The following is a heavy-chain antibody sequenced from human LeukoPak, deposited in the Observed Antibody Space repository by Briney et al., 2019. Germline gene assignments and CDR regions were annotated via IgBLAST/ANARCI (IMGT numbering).Heavy chain of an antibody. Sequence: GGSLRLSCAASGFTFNRYNMNWVRRAPGKGLEWVSSISTSSSYIYYADSVRGRFTISRDNAKNSLYLQMNSLRAEDTAVYSCARGADGVSSNSRGWSDPWGQGTLVTVSS. CDR1: GFTFNRYN. D-gene: IGHD2-15*01. J-gene: IGHJ5*02. CDR3: ARGADGVSSNSRGWSDP. V-gene: IGHV3-21*01. CDR2: ISTSSSYI.